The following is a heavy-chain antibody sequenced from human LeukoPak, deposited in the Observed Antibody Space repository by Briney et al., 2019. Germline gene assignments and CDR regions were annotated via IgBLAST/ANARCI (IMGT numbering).Heavy chain of an antibody. CDR1: GFIFDDYG. J-gene: IGHJ4*02. V-gene: IGHV4-4*02. CDR3: ARGFCGGGACYSPGE. CDR2: IYHSGST. Sequence: GSLRLSCAASGFIFDDYGMSWVRQPPGKGLEWIGEIYHSGSTNYNPSLRNLVTISLDKSKNQFSLKLSSVTAADTAVYYCARGFCGGGACYSPGEWGQGTLVTVSS. D-gene: IGHD2-15*01.